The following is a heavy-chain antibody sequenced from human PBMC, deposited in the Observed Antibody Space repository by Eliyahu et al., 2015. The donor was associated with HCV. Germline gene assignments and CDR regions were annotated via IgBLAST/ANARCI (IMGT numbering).Heavy chain of an antibody. V-gene: IGHV4-59*01. CDR2: IXYSGST. Sequence: QVQLQXSGPGLVKPSETLSLTCTVSGXSITXYYWSWIRQPPGKGLEWIGYIXYSGSTNYNPSLKTRVTISVETXKNQXSLNLTSVTAADTAIYYCASGGGGIAVTGTGGWFDPWGQGTLVTVSS. CDR3: ASGGGGIAVTGTGGWFDP. CDR1: GXSITXYY. D-gene: IGHD6-19*01. J-gene: IGHJ5*02.